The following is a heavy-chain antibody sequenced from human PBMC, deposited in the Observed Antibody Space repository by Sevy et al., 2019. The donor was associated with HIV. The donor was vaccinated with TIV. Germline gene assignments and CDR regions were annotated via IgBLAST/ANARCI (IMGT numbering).Heavy chain of an antibody. CDR2: ISSSSSYI. CDR3: ARDMVGAFYYYYGMDV. Sequence: GGFLRLSCAASGFTFSSYSMNWVRQAPGKGLEWVSSISSSSSYIYYADSVKGRFTIPRDNAKNSLYLQMNSLRAEDTAVYYCARDMVGAFYYYYGMDVWGQGTTVTVSS. V-gene: IGHV3-21*01. CDR1: GFTFSSYS. J-gene: IGHJ6*02. D-gene: IGHD1-26*01.